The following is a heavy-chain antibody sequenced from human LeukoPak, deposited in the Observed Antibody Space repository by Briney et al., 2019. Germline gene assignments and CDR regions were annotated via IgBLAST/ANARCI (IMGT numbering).Heavy chain of an antibody. V-gene: IGHV1-46*01. D-gene: IGHD6-6*01. CDR2: INPSGGST. CDR3: VRGASSIAALNPFWYFDL. CDR1: VYTFTSYY. J-gene: IGHJ2*01. Sequence: ASVKVSCKASVYTFTSYYMHWVRQGPGQGLEWMGIINPSGGSTSYAQKFQGRVTMTRDTSTNTVYMELSSLRSEDTAVFYCVRGASSIAALNPFWYFDLWGQGTLVTVSS.